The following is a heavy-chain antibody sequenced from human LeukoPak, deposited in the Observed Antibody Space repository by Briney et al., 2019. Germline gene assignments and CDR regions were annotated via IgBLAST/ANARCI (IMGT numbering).Heavy chain of an antibody. CDR2: VNTVSSYI. CDR1: GFTFSDYS. CDR3: ARLRGNSDRSDFFYYYDH. J-gene: IGHJ4*02. V-gene: IGHV3-21*01. Sequence: GGSLRLSCAASGFTFSDYSMNWVRQAPGKGLEWVASVNTVSSYIYYADSIRGRFTISRDNAKNSLFLQMNSLRAEDTAVYYCARLRGNSDRSDFFYYYDHWGQGTPVTVSS. D-gene: IGHD3-22*01.